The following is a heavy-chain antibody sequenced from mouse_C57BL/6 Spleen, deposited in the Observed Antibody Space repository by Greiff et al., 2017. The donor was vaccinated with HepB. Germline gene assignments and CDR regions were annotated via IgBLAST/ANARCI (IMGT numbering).Heavy chain of an antibody. CDR3: TRGGEMDY. V-gene: IGHV1-15*01. Sequence: VQLQQSGAELVRPGASVTLSCKASGYTFTDYEMHWVKQTPVHGLEWIGAIDPETGGTAYNQKFKGKAILTADKSSSTAYMELRSLTSEESAGYYGTRGGEMDYWGQGTSVTVSS. J-gene: IGHJ4*01. CDR2: IDPETGGT. CDR1: GYTFTDYE.